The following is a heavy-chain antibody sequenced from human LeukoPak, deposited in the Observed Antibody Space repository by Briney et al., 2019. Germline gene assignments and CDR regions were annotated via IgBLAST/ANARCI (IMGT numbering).Heavy chain of an antibody. CDR1: GFTFDDYA. V-gene: IGHV3-43D*03. Sequence: PGGSLRLSCAPSGFTFDDYAMHWVRQTPRRGLEWVALISWDGDYTYYADSGNGRFTISRDNSKNSLYLQMNSLRAEDTAVCYCARQQWLDGAYYFDYWGQGTLVTVSS. CDR2: ISWDGDYT. J-gene: IGHJ4*02. CDR3: ARQQWLDGAYYFDY. D-gene: IGHD6-19*01.